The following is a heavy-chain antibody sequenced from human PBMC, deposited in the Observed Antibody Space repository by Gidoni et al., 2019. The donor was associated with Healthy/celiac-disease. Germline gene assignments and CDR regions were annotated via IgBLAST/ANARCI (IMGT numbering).Heavy chain of an antibody. CDR2: INHSGST. CDR3: ARRPTRFSGYTR. D-gene: IGHD5-12*01. Sequence: QVQLQQWGAGLLKPSETLSLTCAVYGGSFSGYYWSWIRQPPGKGLEWIGEINHSGSTNYNPSLKSRVTISVDTSKNQFSLKLSSVTAADTAVYYCARRPTRFSGYTRWGQGTLVTVSS. CDR1: GGSFSGYY. J-gene: IGHJ4*02. V-gene: IGHV4-34*01.